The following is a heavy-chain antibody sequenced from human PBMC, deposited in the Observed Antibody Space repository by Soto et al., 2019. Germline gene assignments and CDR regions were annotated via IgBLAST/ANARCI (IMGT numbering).Heavy chain of an antibody. V-gene: IGHV3-30*18. CDR3: AKAPFRRPYYFYGMDV. CDR1: GFSFGSYA. D-gene: IGHD3-10*01. Sequence: GGSLRLSCAASGFSFGSYAMYWVRQPPGKGLEWVATVSYEGSIAYYSDSVKGRFTISRDNSMHTIYLQMNSLTTDDSGVYFCAKAPFRRPYYFYGMDVWGQGTTVTVSS. J-gene: IGHJ6*02. CDR2: VSYEGSIA.